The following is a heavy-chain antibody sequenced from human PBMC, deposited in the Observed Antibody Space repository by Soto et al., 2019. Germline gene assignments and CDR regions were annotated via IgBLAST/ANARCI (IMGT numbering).Heavy chain of an antibody. V-gene: IGHV4-59*08. Sequence: SETLSLTCTVSGGSISSYYWSWIRQPPGKGLEWIGYIYYSGSTNYNPSLKSRVTISVDTSKNQFSLKLSSVTAADTAVYYCARHHEGTGVGVPAAPAWFDPWGQGTLVTVSS. CDR2: IYYSGST. CDR1: GGSISSYY. J-gene: IGHJ5*02. CDR3: ARHHEGTGVGVPAAPAWFDP. D-gene: IGHD2-2*01.